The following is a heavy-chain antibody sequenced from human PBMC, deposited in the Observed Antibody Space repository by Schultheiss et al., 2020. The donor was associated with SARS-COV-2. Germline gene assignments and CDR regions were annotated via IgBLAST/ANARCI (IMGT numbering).Heavy chain of an antibody. Sequence: SQTLSLTCAVYGGSFRGYYWSWIRQPPGKGLEWIGEINHSGSTNYNPSLKSRVTISVDTSKNQFSLKLSSVTAADTAVYYCARGGAYSSGPKVFDPWGQGTLVTVSS. CDR3: ARGGAYSSGPKVFDP. D-gene: IGHD6-19*01. CDR1: GGSFRGYY. CDR2: INHSGST. J-gene: IGHJ5*02. V-gene: IGHV4-34*01.